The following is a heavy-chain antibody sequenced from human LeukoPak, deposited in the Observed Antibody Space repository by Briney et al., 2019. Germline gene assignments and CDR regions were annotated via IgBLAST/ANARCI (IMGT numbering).Heavy chain of an antibody. J-gene: IGHJ4*02. Sequence: GGSLRLSCAASGFSFSTSWLTWVRQAPGKGLEGVANIKKDGSEKYYVDSVKGRFTISRDNAKNSVYLQMNSLRAEDTAVYYCARISYSSGWYFDYWGQGSLVTVSS. CDR1: GFSFSTSW. CDR3: ARISYSSGWYFDY. D-gene: IGHD6-19*01. V-gene: IGHV3-7*01. CDR2: IKKDGSEK.